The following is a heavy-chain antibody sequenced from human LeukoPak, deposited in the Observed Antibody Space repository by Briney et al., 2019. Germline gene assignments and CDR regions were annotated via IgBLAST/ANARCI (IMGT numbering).Heavy chain of an antibody. J-gene: IGHJ4*02. D-gene: IGHD5-24*01. CDR2: ISSSSSTI. Sequence: HPGGSLRLSCAASGFTFSSYSMNWVRQAPGKGLEWVSYISSSSSTIYYADSVKGRFTISRDNAKNSLYLQMNSLRAEDTAVYYCATAGGYSYEGFDHWGQGTLVTVSS. CDR3: ATAGGYSYEGFDH. V-gene: IGHV3-48*04. CDR1: GFTFSSYS.